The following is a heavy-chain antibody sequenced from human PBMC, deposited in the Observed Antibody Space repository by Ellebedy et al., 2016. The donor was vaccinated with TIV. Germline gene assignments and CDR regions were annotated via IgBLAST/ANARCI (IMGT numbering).Heavy chain of an antibody. D-gene: IGHD5-24*01. CDR1: GYSFSNYW. CDR2: VDPSDSYT. CDR3: ARQPRDGSNPVDFDY. V-gene: IGHV5-10-1*01. J-gene: IGHJ4*02. Sequence: GESLKISCQGSGYSFSNYWITWVRQMPGKGLEWMGRVDPSDSYTNYSPSFQGHVTISVDKSIRTAYLRWSSLKASDTAMYYCARQPRDGSNPVDFDYWGQGTLVTVSS.